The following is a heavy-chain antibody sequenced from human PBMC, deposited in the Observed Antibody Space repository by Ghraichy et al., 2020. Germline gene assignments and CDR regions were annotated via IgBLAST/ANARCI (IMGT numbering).Heavy chain of an antibody. D-gene: IGHD1-26*01. CDR3: AKGPVGATQFYFDF. CDR1: GFTFNNYA. J-gene: IGHJ4*02. Sequence: GSLRLSCAASGFTFNNYAMSWVRQAPGKGLEWVSAINSGGSTYYADSVRGRFTISRDNSKNTLYLQMNSLRAEDTAVYYCAKGPVGATQFYFDFWGQGALVTVSS. V-gene: IGHV3-23*01. CDR2: INSGGST.